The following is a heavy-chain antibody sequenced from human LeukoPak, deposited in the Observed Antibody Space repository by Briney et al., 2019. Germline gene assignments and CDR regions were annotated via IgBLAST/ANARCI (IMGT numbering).Heavy chain of an antibody. CDR1: GYTFTSYG. Sequence: ASVKVSCKASGYTFTSYGISWVRQAPGQGLEWMGWISAYNGNTNYAQKLQGRVTMTTDTSTSTAYMELRGLRSDDTAVYYCAREVFSYYDSSGYSYWGQGTLVTVSS. D-gene: IGHD3-22*01. CDR2: ISAYNGNT. J-gene: IGHJ4*02. V-gene: IGHV1-18*01. CDR3: AREVFSYYDSSGYSY.